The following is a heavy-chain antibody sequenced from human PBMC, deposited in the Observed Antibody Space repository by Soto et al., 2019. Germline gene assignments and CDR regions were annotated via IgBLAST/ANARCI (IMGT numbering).Heavy chain of an antibody. Sequence: GGSLRLSCAACGYTFNSYAMSGVRQAPGKGLEWVSAISGSGGSTYYADSVKGRFTISRDNSKNTLYLQMNSLRAEDTAVYYCAKAPLSSSWYRGDYYYYGMDVWGQGTTLTVSS. D-gene: IGHD6-13*01. V-gene: IGHV3-23*01. CDR3: AKAPLSSSWYRGDYYYYGMDV. CDR2: ISGSGGST. J-gene: IGHJ6*02. CDR1: GYTFNSYA.